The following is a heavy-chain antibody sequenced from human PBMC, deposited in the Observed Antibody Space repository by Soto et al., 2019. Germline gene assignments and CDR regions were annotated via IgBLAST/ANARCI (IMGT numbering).Heavy chain of an antibody. Sequence: GGSLRLSCAASGFTVSSNYMSWVRQAPGKGLEWVSVIYSGGSTYYADSVKGRFTISRHNSKNTLYLQMNSLRAEDTAVYYCARGYCSSTSCEKENWFDPWGQGTLVTVSS. D-gene: IGHD2-2*01. CDR1: GFTVSSNY. V-gene: IGHV3-53*04. J-gene: IGHJ5*02. CDR3: ARGYCSSTSCEKENWFDP. CDR2: IYSGGST.